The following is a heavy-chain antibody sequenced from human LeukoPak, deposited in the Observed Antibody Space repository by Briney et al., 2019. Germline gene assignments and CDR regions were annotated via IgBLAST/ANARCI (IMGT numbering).Heavy chain of an antibody. CDR3: ASLIGTVPGDY. V-gene: IGHV4-39*01. CDR1: GGSISSSSYY. D-gene: IGHD3-16*02. CDR2: IYYSGST. Sequence: SETLSLTCTVSGGSISSSSYYWGWIRQPPGKGLEWTGSIYYSGSTYYNPSLKSRVTISVDTSKNQFSLKLSSVTAADTAVYYCASLIGTVPGDYWGQGTLVTVSS. J-gene: IGHJ4*02.